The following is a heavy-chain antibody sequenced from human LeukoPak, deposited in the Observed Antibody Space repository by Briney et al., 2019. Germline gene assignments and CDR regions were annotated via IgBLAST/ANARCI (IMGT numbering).Heavy chain of an antibody. CDR2: INPNSGGT. J-gene: IGHJ4*02. D-gene: IGHD3-22*01. Sequence: ASVKVSCKASGYTFTGYYMHWVRQAPGRGLEWMGWINPNSGGTNYAQKFQGRVTMTRDTSISTAYMELSRLRSDDTAVYYCARRGGYYDSSGYPILGYWGQGTLVTVSS. V-gene: IGHV1-2*02. CDR1: GYTFTGYY. CDR3: ARRGGYYDSSGYPILGY.